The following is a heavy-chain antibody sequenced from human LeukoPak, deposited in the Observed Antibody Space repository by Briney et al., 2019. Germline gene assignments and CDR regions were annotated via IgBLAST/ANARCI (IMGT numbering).Heavy chain of an antibody. J-gene: IGHJ4*02. CDR2: INSDGSST. CDR1: EFTFSNYW. V-gene: IGHV3-74*01. D-gene: IGHD4-17*01. Sequence: GGSLRLSCTASEFTFSNYWMHWVRQAPGKGLVWVSHINSDGSSTNYADSVKGRFTISRDNAKNTMYLQMNSLRAEDTAVYYCARASLRGVYFDYWGQGTLVTVSS. CDR3: ARASLRGVYFDY.